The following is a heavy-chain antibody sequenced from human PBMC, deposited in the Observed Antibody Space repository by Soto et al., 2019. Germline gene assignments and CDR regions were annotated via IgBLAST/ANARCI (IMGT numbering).Heavy chain of an antibody. CDR2: ISWDGGST. Sequence: EVQLVESGGVVVQPGGSLRLSCAASGFTFDDYTMHWVRQAPGKGLEWVSLISWDGGSTYYAASVKGRFTISRDNSKNSLYLQMNSLRTEDTALYYCAKVLRGATSYEWDYYYGMDVWGQGTTVTVSS. J-gene: IGHJ6*02. CDR1: GFTFDDYT. CDR3: AKVLRGATSYEWDYYYGMDV. D-gene: IGHD1-26*01. V-gene: IGHV3-43*01.